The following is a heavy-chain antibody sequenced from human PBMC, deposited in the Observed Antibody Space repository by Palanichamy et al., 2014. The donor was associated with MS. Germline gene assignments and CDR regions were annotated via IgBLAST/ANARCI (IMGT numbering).Heavy chain of an antibody. CDR1: GDSVSSNSAA. V-gene: IGHV6-1*01. J-gene: IGHJ4*02. CDR2: TYYWSKWYN. Sequence: QVQLQQSGPGLVKPSQTLSLTCAISGDSVSSNSAAWNWIRQSPSRGLEWLGRTYYWSKWYNDYAVSVKSRITINPDTSKNQFSLQLNSVTPEDTAVYYCARTGNSSSWLRVQSFDYWGQGILVTVSS. D-gene: IGHD6-13*01. CDR3: ARTGNSSSWLRVQSFDY.